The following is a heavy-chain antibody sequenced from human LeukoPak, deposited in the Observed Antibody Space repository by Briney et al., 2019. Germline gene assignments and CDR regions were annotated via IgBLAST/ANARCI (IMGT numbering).Heavy chain of an antibody. J-gene: IGHJ4*02. V-gene: IGHV3-33*05. D-gene: IGHD7-27*01. Sequence: GRSLRLSCAASGFTFSTYGMHWVRQAPGKGLEGVAVITNDGNYEKYADAVRGRFTISRDNSKNTLYLQMNSLSAEDTAVYYCARDSITGDNSLDYWGRGTLVTVSS. CDR3: ARDSITGDNSLDY. CDR1: GFTFSTYG. CDR2: ITNDGNYE.